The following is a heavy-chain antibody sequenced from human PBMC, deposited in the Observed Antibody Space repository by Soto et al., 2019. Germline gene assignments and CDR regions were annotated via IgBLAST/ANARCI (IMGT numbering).Heavy chain of an antibody. CDR3: ARLGYYYDSSGYSCFDP. D-gene: IGHD3-22*01. Sequence: QVQLVQSGAAVKKPGATVKVTCKASGYTFTSYVISWVRQAPGQGLERMGWISAYNGNTNYAQKLQGRVTMTTDTSTSTAYMELRSLRSDDTAVYYCARLGYYYDSSGYSCFDPWGQGTLVTVSS. CDR2: ISAYNGNT. CDR1: GYTFTSYV. J-gene: IGHJ5*02. V-gene: IGHV1-18*01.